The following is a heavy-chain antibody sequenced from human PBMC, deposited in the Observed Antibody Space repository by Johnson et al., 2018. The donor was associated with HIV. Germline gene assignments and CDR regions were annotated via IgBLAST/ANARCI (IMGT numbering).Heavy chain of an antibody. Sequence: QVLLVESGGGVVQPGRSLRLSCAASGFTFSSYGMHWVRQAPGKGLEWVAFIRYDGSNKYYADSVKGRFTISRDNSKNTLYLQMNSLRAEDTAVYYCARVSSSSSFDAFDSWGQGTMVTVSS. D-gene: IGHD6-6*01. J-gene: IGHJ3*02. CDR3: ARVSSSSSFDAFDS. V-gene: IGHV3-30*02. CDR2: IRYDGSNK. CDR1: GFTFSSYG.